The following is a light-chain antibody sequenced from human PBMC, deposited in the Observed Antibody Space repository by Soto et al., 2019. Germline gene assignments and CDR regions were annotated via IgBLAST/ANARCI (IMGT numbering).Light chain of an antibody. J-gene: IGLJ1*01. CDR1: SSNIVSGYD. CDR2: GNK. CDR3: QSYDTGLSGSRV. V-gene: IGLV1-40*01. Sequence: QSVLKHALCVSGAPGQTFSIASTGSSSNIVSGYDVHWYQQLPGTAPKLLIYGNKNRPPGVPDRFSGSRSDTSASLAITGLQADDEADYYCQSYDTGLSGSRVFGSGTKVTGL.